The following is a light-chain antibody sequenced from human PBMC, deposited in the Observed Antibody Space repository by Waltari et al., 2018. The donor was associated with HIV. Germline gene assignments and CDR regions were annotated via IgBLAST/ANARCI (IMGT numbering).Light chain of an antibody. Sequence: QSVLTQPPSASGTPGPRVTISGSGGRSTVGSNNVHGYQQLPGEAPTLLIYFNNQRPSGVPDRFSGSKSGTSASLAISGLQSEDEADYYCAARDDSLHGVVFGGGTKVTVL. CDR2: FNN. V-gene: IGLV1-44*01. J-gene: IGLJ3*02. CDR3: AARDDSLHGVV. CDR1: RSTVGSNN.